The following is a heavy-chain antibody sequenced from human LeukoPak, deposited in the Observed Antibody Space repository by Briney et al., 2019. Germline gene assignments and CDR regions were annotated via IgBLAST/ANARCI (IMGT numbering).Heavy chain of an antibody. D-gene: IGHD3-3*01. CDR1: GGSISSGDYY. CDR2: IHYSGSA. J-gene: IGHJ4*02. CDR3: ARVVSAEWLRSYYYFDY. Sequence: SETLSLTCTVSGGSISSGDYYWSWIRQHPGKGLEWIGYIHYSGSAYYNPSLKSRVTMSVDTSKNQFSLKLSSVTAADTAVYYCARVVSAEWLRSYYYFDYWGQGTLVTVSS. V-gene: IGHV4-31*03.